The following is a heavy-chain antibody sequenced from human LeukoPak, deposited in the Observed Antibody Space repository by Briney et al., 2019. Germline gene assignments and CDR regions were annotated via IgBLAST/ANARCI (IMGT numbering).Heavy chain of an antibody. V-gene: IGHV3-48*01. CDR2: ISSSSSTI. CDR3: ARGAYYYED. Sequence: GGSLRLSCAASGFTFSDNAMTWVRQAPGKGLEWVSYISSSSSTIYYADSVKGRFTISRDNAKNSLYLQTNSLRAEDTAVYYWARGAYYYEDWGQGTLVTVSS. D-gene: IGHD3-22*01. J-gene: IGHJ4*02. CDR1: GFTFSDNA.